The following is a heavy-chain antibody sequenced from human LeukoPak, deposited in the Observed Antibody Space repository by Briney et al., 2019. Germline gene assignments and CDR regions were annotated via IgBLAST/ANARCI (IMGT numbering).Heavy chain of an antibody. CDR2: IYYSGST. J-gene: IGHJ4*02. Sequence: SETLSLTCTVSGGSISSYYWSWIRQPPGKGLEWIGYIYYSGSTNYNPSLKSRVTISVDTSKNQFSLKLSSVTAADTAVYYCATAIRGYSYRIWGQGTLVTVSS. CDR1: GGSISSYY. D-gene: IGHD5-18*01. V-gene: IGHV4-59*01. CDR3: ATAIRGYSYRI.